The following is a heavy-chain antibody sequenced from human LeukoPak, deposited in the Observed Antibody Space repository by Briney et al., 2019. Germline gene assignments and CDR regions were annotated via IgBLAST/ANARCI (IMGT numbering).Heavy chain of an antibody. J-gene: IGHJ4*02. D-gene: IGHD3-9*01. V-gene: IGHV4-59*12. CDR1: GGSISSYY. CDR2: IYHSGST. Sequence: SETLSLTCTVSGGSISSYYWSWIRQPPGKGLEWIGTIYHSGSTYYNPSLKSRVTISVDTSKNQFSLKLSSVTAADTAVYYCARDLSHSAFDIWGQGTLVTVSS. CDR3: ARDLSHSAFDI.